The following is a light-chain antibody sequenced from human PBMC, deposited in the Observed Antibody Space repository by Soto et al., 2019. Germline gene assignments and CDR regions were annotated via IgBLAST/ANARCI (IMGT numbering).Light chain of an antibody. Sequence: QSALTQPASVSGSPGQSITISCTGTSSDVGGYNLVSWYQQYPDKAPKLMIFDVNTRPSGVSNRFSGSKSGNTASLTISGLQAEDEADYYCSSYKSSSTRVFGGGTKLTVL. V-gene: IGLV2-14*01. CDR1: SSDVGGYNL. J-gene: IGLJ3*02. CDR2: DVN. CDR3: SSYKSSSTRV.